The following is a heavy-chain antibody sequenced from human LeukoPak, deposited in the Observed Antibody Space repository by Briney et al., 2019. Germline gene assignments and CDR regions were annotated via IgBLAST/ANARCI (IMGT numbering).Heavy chain of an antibody. CDR2: IYYSGST. Sequence: SETLSLTCSVSGGSISTYYWSWIRQPPGKGLEWIGHIYYSGSTKYNPSLKSRVTISLDTSKNQFSLKLSSVTAADTAVYYCARATWQQCSLCAFDIWGQGTMVTVSS. CDR1: GGSISTYY. CDR3: ARATWQQCSLCAFDI. J-gene: IGHJ3*02. D-gene: IGHD5-24*01. V-gene: IGHV4-59*08.